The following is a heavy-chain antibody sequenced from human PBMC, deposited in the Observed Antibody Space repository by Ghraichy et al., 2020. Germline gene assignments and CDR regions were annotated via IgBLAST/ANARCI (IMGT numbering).Heavy chain of an antibody. D-gene: IGHD6-13*01. V-gene: IGHV3-23*01. CDR3: AKGLAAAPFNYYYGMDV. CDR1: GFTFSSYA. J-gene: IGHJ6*02. CDR2: ISGSGGST. Sequence: GGSLRLSCAASGFTFSSYAMSWVRQAPGKGLEWVSAISGSGGSTYYADSVKGRFTISRDNSKNTLYLQMNSLRAEDTAVYYCAKGLAAAPFNYYYGMDVWGQGTTVTVSS.